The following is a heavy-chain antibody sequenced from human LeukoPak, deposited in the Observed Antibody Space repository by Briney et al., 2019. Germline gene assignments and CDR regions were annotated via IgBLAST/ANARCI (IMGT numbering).Heavy chain of an antibody. CDR3: AKELPSDYDGSGYYPYSFDY. J-gene: IGHJ4*02. CDR1: AFTFSSFA. V-gene: IGHV3-23*01. CDR2: ISSNGRTT. D-gene: IGHD3-22*01. Sequence: GGSLRLSCAASAFTFSSFAMSWVRQAPGKGLEWVSSISSNGRTTYYTESVRGRFTMSRDNSKNTLYLQMNGLRAHDTAVYYCAKELPSDYDGSGYYPYSFDYWGQGPLVTVSS.